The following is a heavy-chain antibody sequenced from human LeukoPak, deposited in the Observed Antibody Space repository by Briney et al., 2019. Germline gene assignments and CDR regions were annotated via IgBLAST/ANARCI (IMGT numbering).Heavy chain of an antibody. CDR2: ISSSGSTI. Sequence: KTGGSLRLSCAASGFTFSDYYMSWIRQAPGKGLEWVSYISSSGSTIYYADSVKGRFTISRDNAKNSLYLQMNSLRAEDTAVYYCARDQAKILMDWQYQLLWGWFDPWGQGTLVTVSS. V-gene: IGHV3-11*04. CDR1: GFTFSDYY. J-gene: IGHJ5*02. D-gene: IGHD2-2*01. CDR3: ARDQAKILMDWQYQLLWGWFDP.